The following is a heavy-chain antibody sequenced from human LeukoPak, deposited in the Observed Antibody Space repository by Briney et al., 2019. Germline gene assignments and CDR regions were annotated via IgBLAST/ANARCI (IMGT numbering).Heavy chain of an antibody. CDR1: GFEFSTYS. Sequence: GGSLRLSCAASGFEFSTYSMNWVRQAPGKGLEWVSGTSDDGSNKYYADSVKGRFTISRDNSENTLSLQMNSLRAEATALYYCARDRHTSVRSYVFDYWGQGTLVSVSS. V-gene: IGHV3-30-3*01. D-gene: IGHD3-10*01. CDR2: TSDDGSNK. CDR3: ARDRHTSVRSYVFDY. J-gene: IGHJ4*02.